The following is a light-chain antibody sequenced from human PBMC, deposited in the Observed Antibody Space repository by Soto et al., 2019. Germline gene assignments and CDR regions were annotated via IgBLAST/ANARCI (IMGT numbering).Light chain of an antibody. CDR3: QQYNNWPRT. CDR2: GAS. Sequence: EIVISQSPATLSVSPGERATLSCTASEGVSSNLAWYQQKPGQAPRLLIYGASTRATGIPARFSGSGSGTEFTLTISSLQSEDFAVYYCQQYNNWPRTFGQGTKVEIK. V-gene: IGKV3-15*01. J-gene: IGKJ1*01. CDR1: EGVSSN.